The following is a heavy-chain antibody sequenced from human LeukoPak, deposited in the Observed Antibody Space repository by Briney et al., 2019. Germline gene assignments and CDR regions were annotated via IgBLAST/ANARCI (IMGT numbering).Heavy chain of an antibody. J-gene: IGHJ6*02. D-gene: IGHD5-18*01. V-gene: IGHV1-46*01. CDR2: INPSGGST. Sequence: ASVKVSCKASGYTFTSYYMHWVRQAPGQGLEWMGIINPSGGSTSYAQKFQGRVTMTRDTSTSTVYVELSSLRSEDTAVYYCARIPLDGYSYGVNYYYGMDVWGQGTTVTVSS. CDR3: ARIPLDGYSYGVNYYYGMDV. CDR1: GYTFTSYY.